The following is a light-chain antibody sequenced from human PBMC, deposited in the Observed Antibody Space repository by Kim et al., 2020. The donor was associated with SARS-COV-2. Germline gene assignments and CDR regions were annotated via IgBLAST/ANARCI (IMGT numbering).Light chain of an antibody. CDR3: ASRDSRGYHMM. V-gene: IGLV3-19*01. CDR1: SFRSHF. CDR2: GRQ. J-gene: IGLJ3*02. Sequence: ALGQTVTITCQGDSFRSHFANWYQQSPGQAPVLVLYGRQSRPSGIPDRFSGSRSGDTASLTITGAQADDEAVYYCASRDSRGYHMMFGGGTKLSVL.